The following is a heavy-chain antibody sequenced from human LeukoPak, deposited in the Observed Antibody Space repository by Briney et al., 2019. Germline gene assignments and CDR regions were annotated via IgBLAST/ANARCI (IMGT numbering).Heavy chain of an antibody. J-gene: IGHJ4*02. CDR2: INSDETDT. CDR3: ARVGTSSGDWVRFDY. V-gene: IGHV3-74*01. Sequence: GGSLRLSCAASRFTFSSYAMSWVRQAPGKGLVWVSRINSDETDTTYADSVKGRFTISRDNAKNTLYLQMNSLRAEDTAVYYCARVGTSSGDWVRFDYWGQGTLATVSS. D-gene: IGHD2-21*02. CDR1: RFTFSSYA.